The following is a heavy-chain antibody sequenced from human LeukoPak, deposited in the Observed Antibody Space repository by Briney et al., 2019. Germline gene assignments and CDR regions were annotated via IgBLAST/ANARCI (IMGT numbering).Heavy chain of an antibody. CDR1: GFTVSSNY. J-gene: IGHJ4*02. V-gene: IGHV3-53*01. D-gene: IGHD3-9*01. Sequence: GGSLRLSCAASGFTVSSNYMSWVRQAPGKGLEWVSVIYSGGSTYYADSVKGRFTISRDNSKNTLYLQMNSLRAEDTAVYYCAKVISLYYDILTGYFPGPNFDYWGQGTLVTVSS. CDR3: AKVISLYYDILTGYFPGPNFDY. CDR2: IYSGGST.